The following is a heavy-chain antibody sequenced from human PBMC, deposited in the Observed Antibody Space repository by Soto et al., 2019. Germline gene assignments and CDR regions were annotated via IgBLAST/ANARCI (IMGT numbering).Heavy chain of an antibody. CDR1: GYTFTSYY. Sequence: ASVKVSCKASGYTFTSYYMHWVRQAPGQGLEWMGIINPSGGSTSYAQKFQGRVTMTTDTSTSTVYMELTSLTAEETAVYYCARGGSYRTSEVYYWGQGTMVTVSS. J-gene: IGHJ4*02. CDR2: INPSGGST. CDR3: ARGGSYRTSEVYY. D-gene: IGHD1-26*01. V-gene: IGHV1-46*01.